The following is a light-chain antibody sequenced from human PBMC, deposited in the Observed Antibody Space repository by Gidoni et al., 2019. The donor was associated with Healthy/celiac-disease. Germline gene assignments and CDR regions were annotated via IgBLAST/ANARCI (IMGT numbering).Light chain of an antibody. Sequence: QSVLTQPPSASGTPGQRVTISCSGSSSNIGSNTVNWYPQLPGTAPKLLIYSNNQRPSGVPDLFSCSKSGTSASLAMSGLQSEDEADYYCAAWDDSLNGYVFGTGTKVTVL. CDR3: AAWDDSLNGYV. CDR1: SSNIGSNT. CDR2: SNN. V-gene: IGLV1-44*01. J-gene: IGLJ1*01.